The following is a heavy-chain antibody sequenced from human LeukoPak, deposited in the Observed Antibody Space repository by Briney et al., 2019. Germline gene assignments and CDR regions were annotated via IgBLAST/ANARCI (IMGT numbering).Heavy chain of an antibody. Sequence: PGGSLRLSCEGSGFTFRGHWMSWVRQAPGKGLEWVANIHQYGGEKYYVDSVRGRFSISRDNAKNSLYLQMNSLRAEDTAVYYCATMASGTGASLAFDIWGQGTMVTVSS. CDR3: ATMASGTGASLAFDI. CDR1: GFTFRGHW. CDR2: IHQYGGEK. D-gene: IGHD3-10*01. V-gene: IGHV3-7*01. J-gene: IGHJ3*02.